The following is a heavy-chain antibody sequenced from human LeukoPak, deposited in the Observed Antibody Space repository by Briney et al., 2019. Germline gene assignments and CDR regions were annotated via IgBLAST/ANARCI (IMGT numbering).Heavy chain of an antibody. CDR1: GFTFSSYA. CDR2: ISYDGSNK. Sequence: GRSLRLSCAASGFTFSSYAMHWVRQAPGKGLEWVAVISYDGSNKYYADSVKGRFTISRDNSKNTLYLQMNSLRAEDTAVYYCARRTTVTTPGDYWGQGTLVTVSS. J-gene: IGHJ4*02. V-gene: IGHV3-30-3*01. D-gene: IGHD4-17*01. CDR3: ARRTTVTTPGDY.